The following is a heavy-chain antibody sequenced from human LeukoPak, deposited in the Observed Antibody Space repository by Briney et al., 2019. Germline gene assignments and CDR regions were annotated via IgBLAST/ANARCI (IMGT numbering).Heavy chain of an antibody. J-gene: IGHJ4*02. CDR3: AGGSWGYGDYYFDY. Sequence: ASVKVTCKASGYTFTSYDINWVRQATGQGLEWMGWMNPNSGNTGYAQKFQGRVTMTRNTSISTAYMELSSLRSEDTAVYYCAGGSWGYGDYYFDYWGQGTLVTVSS. V-gene: IGHV1-8*01. CDR2: MNPNSGNT. CDR1: GYTFTSYD. D-gene: IGHD4-17*01.